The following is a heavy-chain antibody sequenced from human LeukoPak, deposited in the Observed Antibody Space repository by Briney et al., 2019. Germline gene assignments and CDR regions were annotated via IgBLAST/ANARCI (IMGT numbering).Heavy chain of an antibody. J-gene: IGHJ3*02. CDR3: ARHNWTFDS. Sequence: SETLSLTCVVSGYSISSGYHWGWIRQPPGKGLDWLGSIYRSGITYYNPSLKSRVTISVDTSKNQFSLKRSSVTAADTAVYYCARHNWTFDSWGQGTIVTASS. D-gene: IGHD1-20*01. CDR2: IYRSGIT. V-gene: IGHV4-38-2*01. CDR1: GYSISSGYH.